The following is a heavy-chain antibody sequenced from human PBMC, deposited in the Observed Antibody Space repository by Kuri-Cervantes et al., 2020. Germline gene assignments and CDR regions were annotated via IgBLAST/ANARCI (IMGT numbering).Heavy chain of an antibody. Sequence: GESLKISCAASGFTFSNAWMSWVRQAPGKGLEWVSAISGSGGSTYYADSVKGRFTISRDNSKNTLYLQMNSLRAEDTAVYYCARGIYCSSTSCYREEYYYYYMDVWGKGTTVTVSS. CDR3: ARGIYCSSTSCYREEYYYYYMDV. CDR1: GFTFSNAW. D-gene: IGHD2-2*02. CDR2: ISGSGGST. J-gene: IGHJ6*03. V-gene: IGHV3-23*01.